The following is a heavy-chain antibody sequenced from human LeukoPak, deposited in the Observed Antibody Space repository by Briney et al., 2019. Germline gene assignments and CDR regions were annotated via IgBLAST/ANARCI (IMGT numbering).Heavy chain of an antibody. CDR2: IYYSGST. CDR3: GRRSRSTWNYRRGDY. CDR1: GDSISSYY. Sequence: SETLSLTCTVSGDSISSYYWSWIRQPPGKGLEWIGYIYYSGSTNYNPSLKSRVTISVDTSKNQFSLKLTSVTAADTAVYYCGRRSRSTWNYRRGDYWGQGTLVTVSS. J-gene: IGHJ4*02. D-gene: IGHD1-7*01. V-gene: IGHV4-59*08.